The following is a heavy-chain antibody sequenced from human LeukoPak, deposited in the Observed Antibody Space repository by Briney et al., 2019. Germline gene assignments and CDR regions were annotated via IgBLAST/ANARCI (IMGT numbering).Heavy chain of an antibody. V-gene: IGHV4-30-4*08. Sequence: SETLSFTFTVSGGSIGSGDYYWSSVRQPPGKGLDWIVYIYYSGSTYYHPSLKSRVTISVDTSKNQFSLKLSSVTAADTAVYYCASGYCSSTSCHEGYYYGMDVWGQGTTVTVSS. D-gene: IGHD2-2*03. CDR1: GGSIGSGDYY. J-gene: IGHJ6*02. CDR2: IYYSGST. CDR3: ASGYCSSTSCHEGYYYGMDV.